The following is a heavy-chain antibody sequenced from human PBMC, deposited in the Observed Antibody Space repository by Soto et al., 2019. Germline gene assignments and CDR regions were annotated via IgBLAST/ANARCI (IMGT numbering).Heavy chain of an antibody. Sequence: PGGSLRLSCAASGFTVSSNYMSWVRQAPGKGLEWVSVIYSGGSTYYADSVRGRFTISRDNSKNTLYLQMKSLRAEDTAVYYCAKDPSGGKNWFDPWGQGTLVTVSS. J-gene: IGHJ5*02. CDR1: GFTVSSNY. D-gene: IGHD2-15*01. CDR2: IYSGGST. CDR3: AKDPSGGKNWFDP. V-gene: IGHV3-53*01.